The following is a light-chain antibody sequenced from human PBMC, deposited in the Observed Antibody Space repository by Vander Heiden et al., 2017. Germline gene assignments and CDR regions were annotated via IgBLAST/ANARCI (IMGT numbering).Light chain of an antibody. CDR3: MQALQTPIT. CDR2: LGS. Sequence: IVMTQSPLYLPVTPGAPASISCRSSQSLLHSNGYNYLDWYLQKPGQSPQLLIYLGSNRASGVPDRFSGSGSGTDFTLKISRVEAEDVGVYYCMQALQTPITFGQGTRLEIK. J-gene: IGKJ5*01. V-gene: IGKV2-28*01. CDR1: QSLLHSNGYNY.